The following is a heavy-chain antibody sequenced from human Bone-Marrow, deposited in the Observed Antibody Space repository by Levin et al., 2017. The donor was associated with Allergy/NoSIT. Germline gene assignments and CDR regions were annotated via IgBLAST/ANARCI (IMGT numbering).Heavy chain of an antibody. Sequence: SGESLKISCYTSGYNFTTYWIAWVRQMPGKGLEWMGIIYPGDSETRYSPSFQGQVPIPADTSNNTAYLQWSNLKASDTAIYYCARAHTGYHHMDVWGKGTTVTVSS. J-gene: IGHJ6*03. CDR1: GYNFTTYW. D-gene: IGHD1-14*01. CDR2: IYPGDSET. CDR3: ARAHTGYHHMDV. V-gene: IGHV5-51*01.